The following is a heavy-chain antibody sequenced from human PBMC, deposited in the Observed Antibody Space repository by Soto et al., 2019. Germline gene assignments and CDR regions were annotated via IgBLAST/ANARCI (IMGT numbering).Heavy chain of an antibody. CDR2: ISAYNGNT. J-gene: IGHJ6*02. CDR3: ARDSKGYYDFWSGYFSRPYYYGMDV. D-gene: IGHD3-3*01. Sequence: GASVKVSCKASGYTFTSYGISWVRQAPGQGLEWMGWISAYNGNTNYAQKLQGRVTMTTDTSTSTAYMELRSLRSDDTAMYYCARDSKGYYDFWSGYFSRPYYYGMDVWGQGTTVTVSS. V-gene: IGHV1-18*04. CDR1: GYTFTSYG.